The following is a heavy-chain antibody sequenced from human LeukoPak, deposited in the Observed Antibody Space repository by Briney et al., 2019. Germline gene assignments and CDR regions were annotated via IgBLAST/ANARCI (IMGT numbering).Heavy chain of an antibody. CDR1: GFSFSSYS. D-gene: IGHD6-19*01. CDR3: AKGRRPLAVAGPHFDY. V-gene: IGHV3-21*04. CDR2: ISSSSSYI. J-gene: IGHJ4*02. Sequence: GGSLRLSCAASGFSFSSYSMNWVRQAPGKGLEWVSSISSSSSYIYYADSVKGRFTISRDNSKNTLYLQMNSLRAEDTAVYYCAKGRRPLAVAGPHFDYWGQGTLVTVSS.